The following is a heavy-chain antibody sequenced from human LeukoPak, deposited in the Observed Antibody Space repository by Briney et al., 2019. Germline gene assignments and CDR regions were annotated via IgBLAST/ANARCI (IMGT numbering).Heavy chain of an antibody. D-gene: IGHD6-19*01. CDR3: ARDRYSSDWRRGIFDY. J-gene: IGHJ4*02. Sequence: PGGSLRLSCAASGFTFSSYAMHWVRQAPDKGLEGVALISYDGSNKYYADSVKGRFTISRDNSKNTLYLQMNSLRAEDTAVYYCARDRYSSDWRRGIFDYWGQGTPVTVSS. CDR1: GFTFSSYA. V-gene: IGHV3-30*03. CDR2: ISYDGSNK.